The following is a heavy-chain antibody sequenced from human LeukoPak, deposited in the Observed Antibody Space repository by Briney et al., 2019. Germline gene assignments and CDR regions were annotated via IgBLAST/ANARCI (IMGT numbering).Heavy chain of an antibody. D-gene: IGHD3-10*01. V-gene: IGHV4-59*01. Sequence: SETLSLTCSVSGGSISHYYFSWIRQPPGKGLEWIGYIFYNGSTYFNPSLKKRLTMSVDTSQKEFSLKLNSVTAADTAVYYCARERAPRRRGSRGVIFHDALDIWGRGTLVTVSS. J-gene: IGHJ3*02. CDR1: GGSISHYY. CDR3: ARERAPRRRGSRGVIFHDALDI. CDR2: IFYNGST.